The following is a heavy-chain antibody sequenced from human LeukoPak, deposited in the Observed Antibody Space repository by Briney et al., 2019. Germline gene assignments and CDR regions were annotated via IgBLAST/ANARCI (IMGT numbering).Heavy chain of an antibody. CDR2: ISFDGSNK. Sequence: GGSLRLSCAASGFTFSTYAMHWVRQAPGKGLEWVAVISFDGSNKYYADFVKGRFTISRDNSKNTLYLQMNSLRVEDTAVYYCAKGDIVIVPTAIRFYFYGMDVWGQGTTVTVSS. CDR1: GFTFSTYA. CDR3: AKGDIVIVPTAIRFYFYGMDV. J-gene: IGHJ6*02. D-gene: IGHD2-2*02. V-gene: IGHV3-30*04.